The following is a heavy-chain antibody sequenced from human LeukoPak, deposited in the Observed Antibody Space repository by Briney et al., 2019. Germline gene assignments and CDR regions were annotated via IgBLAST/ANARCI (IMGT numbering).Heavy chain of an antibody. V-gene: IGHV1-69*05. Sequence: GSSVKVSCKASGGTFSSYAISWVRQAPGRGLEWMGGIIPIFGTANYAQKFQGRVTITRDTSASTAYMELSSLRSEDTAVYYCARDDSRRSGWYYFDYWGQGTLVTVSS. CDR3: ARDDSRRSGWYYFDY. D-gene: IGHD6-19*01. CDR2: IIPIFGTA. CDR1: GGTFSSYA. J-gene: IGHJ4*02.